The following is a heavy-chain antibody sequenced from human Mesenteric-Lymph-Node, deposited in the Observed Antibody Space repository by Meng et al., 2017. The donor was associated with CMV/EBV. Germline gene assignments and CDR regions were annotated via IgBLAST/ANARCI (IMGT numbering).Heavy chain of an antibody. CDR2: IKRDGSKK. CDR1: GFTFSSYW. J-gene: IGHJ4*02. D-gene: IGHD3-22*01. CDR3: TTLGGYDSSGYYYSLND. Sequence: GESLKISCAASGFTFSSYWMSWVRQAPGKGLEWVANIKRDGSKKYYVGSVKGRFTISRDNAKNSLYLQMNSLRAEDTAVYYCTTLGGYDSSGYYYSLNDWGQGTLVTVSS. V-gene: IGHV3-7*01.